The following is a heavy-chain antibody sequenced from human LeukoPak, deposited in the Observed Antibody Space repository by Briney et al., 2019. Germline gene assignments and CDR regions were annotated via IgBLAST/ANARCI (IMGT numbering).Heavy chain of an antibody. Sequence: SETLSLTCTVSGGSISSYYWNWIRQHPGKGLEWIGNIYYSGSTFYNPSLKSRVTISVDTSKNQFSLKLSSVTAADTAVYYCARSREEWLPYRGAFDIWGQGTMVTVSS. V-gene: IGHV4-59*06. D-gene: IGHD3-3*01. J-gene: IGHJ3*02. CDR2: IYYSGST. CDR1: GGSISSYY. CDR3: ARSREEWLPYRGAFDI.